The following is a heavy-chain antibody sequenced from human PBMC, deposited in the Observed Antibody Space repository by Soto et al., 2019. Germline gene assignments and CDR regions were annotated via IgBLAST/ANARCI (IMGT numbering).Heavy chain of an antibody. CDR1: GFTFSSYA. Sequence: EVQLLESGGGLVQPGGSLRLSCAASGFTFSSYAMSWVRQAPGKGLEWVSAISGSGGSTYYADSVKGRFTISRDNAKNTLYLQMNSLRAEDTAVYYWAKDSPGSSSYYLLRYYYGMDAWDQGTTVTVSS. D-gene: IGHD3-22*01. V-gene: IGHV3-23*01. CDR2: ISGSGGST. CDR3: AKDSPGSSSYYLLRYYYGMDA. J-gene: IGHJ6*02.